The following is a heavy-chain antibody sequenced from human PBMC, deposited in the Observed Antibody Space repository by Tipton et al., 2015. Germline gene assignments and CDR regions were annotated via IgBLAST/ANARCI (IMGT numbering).Heavy chain of an antibody. CDR3: AREVWYYDSSGYDY. V-gene: IGHV4-61*01. J-gene: IGHJ4*02. D-gene: IGHD3-22*01. CDR1: GGSVSSGSYF. Sequence: TLSLTCTVSGGSVSSGSYFWTWIRQPPGKGLEWIGYISYSGSTNYNPSLKSRVTMSVDTSKNQFSLHLSSVTAADTAVYYCAREVWYYDSSGYDYWGQGTLVTVSS. CDR2: ISYSGST.